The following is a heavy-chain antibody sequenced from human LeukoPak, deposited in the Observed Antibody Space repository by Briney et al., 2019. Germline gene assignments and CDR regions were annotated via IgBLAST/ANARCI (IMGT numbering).Heavy chain of an antibody. CDR1: GVSIKSNY. CDR2: IYYDGST. J-gene: IGHJ6*02. CDR3: AKDIVRTYGMDV. D-gene: IGHD2-15*01. Sequence: PSETLSLTCTVSGVSIKSNYWNWIRQAPGKGLEWIGYIYYDGSTNNNPSLKSRVTISLDTPKSQFSLNLSSVTAADTAVYYCAKDIVRTYGMDVWGQGTTVAVAS. V-gene: IGHV4-59*01.